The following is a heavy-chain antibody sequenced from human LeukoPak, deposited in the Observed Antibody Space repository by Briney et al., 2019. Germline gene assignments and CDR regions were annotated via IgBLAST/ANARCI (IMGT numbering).Heavy chain of an antibody. CDR2: ISYSGNT. CDR3: ARGGGYNSPFGY. J-gene: IGHJ4*02. V-gene: IGHV4-59*01. D-gene: IGHD5-24*01. Sequence: SETLSLTXTVSGGSISSYYWSWIRQPPGKGLEWIGYISYSGNTNYNPSLKSRVTISVDTSKNQFSVKLSSVTAADTAVYYCARGGGYNSPFGYWGQGTLVTVSS. CDR1: GGSISSYY.